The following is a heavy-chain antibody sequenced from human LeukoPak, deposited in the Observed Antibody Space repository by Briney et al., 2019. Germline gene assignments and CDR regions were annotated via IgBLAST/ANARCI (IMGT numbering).Heavy chain of an antibody. D-gene: IGHD3-10*01. CDR1: GGSFSGYY. CDR2: INHSGST. CDR3: ARGPYYYGSGSYHT. V-gene: IGHV4-34*01. J-gene: IGHJ5*02. Sequence: PSETLSLTCAVYGGSFSGYYWSWIRQPPGKGLEWIGEINHSGSTNYNPSLKSRVTISVDTSKNQFSLRLSSVTAADTAVYYCARGPYYYGSGSYHTWGQGTLVTVSS.